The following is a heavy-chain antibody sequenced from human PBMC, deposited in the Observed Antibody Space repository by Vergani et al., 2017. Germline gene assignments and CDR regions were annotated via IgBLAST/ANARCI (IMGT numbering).Heavy chain of an antibody. Sequence: QVQILQSGGGVVQPGGSLRLSCTLSGFTLNTYGIHWVRQAPGKGLEWVSFIRYDGSSEYYGDSVKGRFTISRDKSQNTVNLQMNSLRTEDTAVYFCANSVIAGNVGVAYFGMHVLGRGTTVTVSS. D-gene: IGHD2/OR15-2a*01. V-gene: IGHV3-30*02. J-gene: IGHJ6*02. CDR1: GFTLNTYG. CDR2: IRYDGSSE. CDR3: ANSVIAGNVGVAYFGMHV.